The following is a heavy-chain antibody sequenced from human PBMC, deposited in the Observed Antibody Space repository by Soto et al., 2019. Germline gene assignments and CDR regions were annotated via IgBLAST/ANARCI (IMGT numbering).Heavy chain of an antibody. CDR2: ISSSSSTI. V-gene: IGHV3-48*01. Sequence: GGSLRLSCAASGFTFSSYGMHWVRQAPGKGLECVSYISSSSSTIFYTDSVKGRFTVSGDNAKNSLYLQMNSLRAEDTAVYYCARDQLYYNDISGRPLNAFDVWGQGTMVTVSS. CDR3: ARDQLYYNDISGRPLNAFDV. J-gene: IGHJ3*01. CDR1: GFTFSSYG. D-gene: IGHD3-22*01.